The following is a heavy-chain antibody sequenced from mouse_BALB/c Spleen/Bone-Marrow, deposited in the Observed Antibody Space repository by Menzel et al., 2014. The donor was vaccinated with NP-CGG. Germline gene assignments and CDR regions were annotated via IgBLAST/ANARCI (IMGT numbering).Heavy chain of an antibody. D-gene: IGHD1-1*01. J-gene: IGHJ2*01. CDR2: ISSGGSYT. CDR3: ARFITSLVYFDY. Sequence: EVNVVESGGGLVKPGGSLKLSCAASGFTFSSYAMSWVRQTPEKRLEWVATISSGGSYTYYPDSVKGRFTISRDNAKNTLYLQMCSLRSEDTAMYYCARFITSLVYFDYWGQGTTLTVSS. V-gene: IGHV5-9-1*01. CDR1: GFTFSSYA.